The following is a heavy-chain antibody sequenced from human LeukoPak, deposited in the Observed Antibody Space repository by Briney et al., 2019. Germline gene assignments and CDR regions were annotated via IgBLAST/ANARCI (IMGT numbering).Heavy chain of an antibody. CDR3: ARSTFVYAFGY. V-gene: IGHV3-30*03. CDR1: GFTFSSYG. J-gene: IGHJ4*02. CDR2: ISYDGSNK. D-gene: IGHD3-16*01. Sequence: GGSLRLSCAASGFTFSSYGMHWVRQAPGKGLEWVAVISYDGSNKYYADSVKGRFTISRDNSKNTLYLQMNNLRAEDTAVYYCARSTFVYAFGYWGQGTLVTVSS.